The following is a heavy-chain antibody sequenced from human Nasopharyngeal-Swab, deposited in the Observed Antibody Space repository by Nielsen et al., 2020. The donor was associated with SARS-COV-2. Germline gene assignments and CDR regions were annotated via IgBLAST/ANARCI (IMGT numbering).Heavy chain of an antibody. V-gene: IGHV4-59*13. J-gene: IGHJ3*02. CDR3: AREGDAFDI. CDR2: IYYSGST. Sequence: SETLSLTCTVSGGSISSYYWSWIRQPPGKGLERIGHIYYSGSTNYNPSLKSRVTISVDTSKNQFSLKLSSVTAADTAVYYCAREGDAFDIWGQGTMVTVSS. CDR1: GGSISSYY.